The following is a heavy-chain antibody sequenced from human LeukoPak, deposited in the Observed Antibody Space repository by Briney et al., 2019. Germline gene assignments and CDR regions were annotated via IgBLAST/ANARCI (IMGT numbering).Heavy chain of an antibody. CDR2: IYLSGTT. Sequence: SETPSLTCTVSRGSTSSGDYWNWIRQTAGKGLEWIGRIYLSGTTKYSPSLKGRVTMSIDTSKNEFSLNLISVTAADTAVYYCARGPETRNCSSTSCYPLDYWGQGTLVTVSS. J-gene: IGHJ4*02. CDR1: RGSTSSGDY. CDR3: ARGPETRNCSSTSCYPLDY. V-gene: IGHV4-4*07. D-gene: IGHD2-2*01.